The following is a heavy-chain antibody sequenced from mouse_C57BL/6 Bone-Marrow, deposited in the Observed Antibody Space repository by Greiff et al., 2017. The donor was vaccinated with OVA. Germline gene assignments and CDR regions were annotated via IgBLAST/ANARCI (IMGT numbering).Heavy chain of an antibody. V-gene: IGHV1-72*01. CDR3: ARRLFITTVVATDYYAMDY. Sequence: QVQLQQPGAELVKPGASVKLSCKASGYTFTSYWMHWVKQRPGRGLEWIGRIDPNSGGTKYNEKFKSKATLTVDKPSSTAYMQLSSLTSEDSAVYYCARRLFITTVVATDYYAMDYWSQGTSVTVSS. CDR1: GYTFTSYW. J-gene: IGHJ4*01. CDR2: IDPNSGGT. D-gene: IGHD1-1*01.